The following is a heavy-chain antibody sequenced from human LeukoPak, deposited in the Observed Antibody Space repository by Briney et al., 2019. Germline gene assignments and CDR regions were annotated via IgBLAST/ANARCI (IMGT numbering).Heavy chain of an antibody. J-gene: IGHJ6*02. Sequence: GGSLRLSCAASGFTFSSYEMNWVRQAPGKGLEWVSYISSSGSTIYYADSVKGRFTISRDNAKNSLYLQMNSPRAEDTAVYYCARDTVTTSRWIYYGVDVWGQGTTVTVSS. D-gene: IGHD4-17*01. V-gene: IGHV3-48*03. CDR3: ARDTVTTSRWIYYGVDV. CDR1: GFTFSSYE. CDR2: ISSSGSTI.